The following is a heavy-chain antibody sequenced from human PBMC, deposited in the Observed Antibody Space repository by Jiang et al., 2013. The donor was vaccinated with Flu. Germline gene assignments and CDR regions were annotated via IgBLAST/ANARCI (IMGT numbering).Heavy chain of an antibody. J-gene: IGHJ3*02. CDR1: GFTFSNAW. CDR2: IKSKTDGGTT. V-gene: IGHV3-15*01. Sequence: QLLESGGGVVRPGGSLRLSCAASGFTFSNAWMSWVRQAPGKGLEWVGRIKSKTDGGTTDYAAPVKGGFTISRDDSKNTLYLQMNSLKTEDTAVYYCTTEGVVIIPGHDAFDIWGQGTMVTVSS. CDR3: TTEGVVIIPGHDAFDI. D-gene: IGHD3-3*01.